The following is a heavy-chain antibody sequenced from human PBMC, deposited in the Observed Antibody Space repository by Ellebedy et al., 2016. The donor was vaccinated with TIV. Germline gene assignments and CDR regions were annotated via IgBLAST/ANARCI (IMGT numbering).Heavy chain of an antibody. CDR3: AKDPSVGSYSEY. V-gene: IGHV3-23*01. CDR1: GFTFSSYG. J-gene: IGHJ4*02. CDR2: ISGGGGRT. D-gene: IGHD2-21*01. Sequence: PGGSLRLSCAASGFTFSSYGMSWVRQAPGKGLEWVSAISGGGGRTYYADSVKGRFTISRDNSKNTLYLQINSLRAEDTAVYYCAKDPSVGSYSEYWGQGTLVTVSS.